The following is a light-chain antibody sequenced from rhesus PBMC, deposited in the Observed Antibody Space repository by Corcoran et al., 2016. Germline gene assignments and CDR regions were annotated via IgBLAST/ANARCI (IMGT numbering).Light chain of an antibody. CDR1: QGITND. CDR3: QHYYSTPPT. J-gene: IGKJ1*01. V-gene: IGKV1-25*01. Sequence: DIQMTQSPSSLSASVGDRVTITCRASQGITNDLAWYQQTPGETPKLLIYEASSWQSGIPSRFSGSGAGTEFTLTISSLQSEDFATYYCQHYYSTPPTFGQGTKVEIK. CDR2: EAS.